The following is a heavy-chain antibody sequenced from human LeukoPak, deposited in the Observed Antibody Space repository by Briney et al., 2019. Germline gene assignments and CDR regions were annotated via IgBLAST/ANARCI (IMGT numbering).Heavy chain of an antibody. CDR2: ISSDGSST. D-gene: IGHD5-18*01. J-gene: IGHJ4*02. CDR1: GFTFSSYY. CDR3: ARPGRGYNYGFFDY. Sequence: PGGSLRLSCAASGFTFSSYYMHWVRQAPGRGLVWVSGISSDGSSTTYADSVKGRLTISRDNAKNTLYLQMNSLRVEDTAVYYCARPGRGYNYGFFDYWGQGTLVTVSS. V-gene: IGHV3-74*01.